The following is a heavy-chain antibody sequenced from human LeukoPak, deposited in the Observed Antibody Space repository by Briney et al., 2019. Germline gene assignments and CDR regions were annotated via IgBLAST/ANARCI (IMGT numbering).Heavy chain of an antibody. V-gene: IGHV3-21*01. CDR2: ISSSSRYI. CDR3: ARGGYYDSSGYFTPLDD. D-gene: IGHD3-22*01. J-gene: IGHJ4*02. CDR1: GVTFSSYS. Sequence: GGSLRLSCAASGVTFSSYSMNWVRQAPGKGLKWGSSISSSSRYIYYAASGKGRFTFSRDNAKTSLYLQINSLTAEHPAVYYCARGGYYDSSGYFTPLDDWGQGTLVTVSS.